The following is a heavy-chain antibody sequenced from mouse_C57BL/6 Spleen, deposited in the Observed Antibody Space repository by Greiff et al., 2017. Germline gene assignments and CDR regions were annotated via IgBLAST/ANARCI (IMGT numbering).Heavy chain of an antibody. D-gene: IGHD3-2*02. CDR1: GFTFSSYA. Sequence: EVKLVESGGGLVKPGGSLKLSCAASGFTFSSYAMSWVRQTPEKRLEWVATISDGGSYTYYPDNVKGRFTISRDNAKNNLYLQMSHLKSEDTAMYYCARGDSSNAMDYWGQGTSVTVSS. V-gene: IGHV5-4*03. J-gene: IGHJ4*01. CDR3: ARGDSSNAMDY. CDR2: ISDGGSYT.